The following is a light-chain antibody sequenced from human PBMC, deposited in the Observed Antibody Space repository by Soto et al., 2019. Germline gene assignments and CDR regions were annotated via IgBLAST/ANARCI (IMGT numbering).Light chain of an antibody. J-gene: IGKJ4*01. CDR1: QSLLDSDDGNTY. V-gene: IGKV2-40*01. CDR3: LQDYNYPLT. CDR2: TVS. Sequence: DIVMTQTPLSLPVAPGEPASLSCRSSQSLLDSDDGNTYLDWYLQKPGQSPQLLIYTVSYRASGVPDRFSGSGSGTDFTLKISSLQPEDFATYYCLQDYNYPLTFGGGTKVEIK.